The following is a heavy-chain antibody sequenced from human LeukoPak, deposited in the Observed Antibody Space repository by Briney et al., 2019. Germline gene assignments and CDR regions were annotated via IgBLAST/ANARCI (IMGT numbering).Heavy chain of an antibody. Sequence: SGGSLRLSCAASGFTFSSYAMSWVRQAPGKGLEWVSAISGSGGSTYYADSVKGRFTISRDNSKNTLYPQMNSLRAEDTAVYYCATSGRSWAYYFDYWGQGTLVTVSS. V-gene: IGHV3-23*01. J-gene: IGHJ4*02. CDR2: ISGSGGST. CDR1: GFTFSSYA. CDR3: ATSGRSWAYYFDY. D-gene: IGHD6-13*01.